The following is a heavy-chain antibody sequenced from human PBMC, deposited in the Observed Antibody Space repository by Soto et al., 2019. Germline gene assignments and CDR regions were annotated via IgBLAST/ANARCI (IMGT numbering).Heavy chain of an antibody. D-gene: IGHD4-17*01. CDR3: AKFSPTSTVTRGNWFDP. J-gene: IGHJ5*02. CDR2: ISGSGGST. V-gene: IGHV3-23*01. Sequence: EVQLLESGGGLVQLGGSLRLSCAASGFTFSTYAMSWVRQAPVKGLEWVSAISGSGGSTYYADSVKGRFTISRDNSKNTLYLQMNGLRAEDTAVYYCAKFSPTSTVTRGNWFDPWGQGTLVTVSS. CDR1: GFTFSTYA.